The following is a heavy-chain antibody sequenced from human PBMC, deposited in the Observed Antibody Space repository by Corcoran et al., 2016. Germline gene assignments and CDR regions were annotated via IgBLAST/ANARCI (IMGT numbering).Heavy chain of an antibody. Sequence: QVQLVQSGAEVKKPGASVKVSCKASGYTFTSYYMHWVRQAPGQGLEWMGIINPSGGSTSYAQKFQGRVTMTRDTSTSTVYMEPSSLRTEDTAVYYCAGVFRSARVDYWGQGTLVTVSS. J-gene: IGHJ4*02. CDR1: GYTFTSYY. D-gene: IGHD3-3*01. CDR3: AGVFRSARVDY. CDR2: INPSGGST. V-gene: IGHV1-46*01.